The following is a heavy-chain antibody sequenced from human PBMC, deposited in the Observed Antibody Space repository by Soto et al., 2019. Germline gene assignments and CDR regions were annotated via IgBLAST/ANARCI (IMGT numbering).Heavy chain of an antibody. V-gene: IGHV5-51*01. CDR1: GYSFTSYW. D-gene: IGHD2-2*01. CDR2: IYPGDSDT. CDR3: ARRIIRDIVVVPAAFDAFDI. J-gene: IGHJ3*02. Sequence: GESLKISCKGSGYSFTSYWIGWVRQMPGKGLEWMGIIYPGDSDTRYSPSFQGQVTISADKSISTAYLQWSSLKASDTAMYYCARRIIRDIVVVPAAFDAFDIWGQGTMVTVSS.